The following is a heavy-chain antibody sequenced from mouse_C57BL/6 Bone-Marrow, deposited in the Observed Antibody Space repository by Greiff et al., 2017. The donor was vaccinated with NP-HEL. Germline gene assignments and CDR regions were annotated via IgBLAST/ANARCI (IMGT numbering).Heavy chain of an antibody. D-gene: IGHD2-3*01. CDR2: IYPSHGCT. CDR3: AREGRDCYCEYFDY. CDR1: GYTFTDYY. Sequence: VQLQQSGPELVKPGASVKISCKASGYTFTDYYMYWVKQSPGQSLEWIGYIYPSHGCTNYNQKFKGKATLTVDNSSSTAYMQLRSLTSEDSAVYYCAREGRDCYCEYFDYWGQGTTVTVSA. J-gene: IGHJ2*01. V-gene: IGHV1-26*01.